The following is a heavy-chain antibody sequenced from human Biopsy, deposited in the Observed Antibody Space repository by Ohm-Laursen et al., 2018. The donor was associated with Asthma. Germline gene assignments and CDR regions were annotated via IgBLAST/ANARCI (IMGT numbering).Heavy chain of an antibody. J-gene: IGHJ2*01. CDR1: GDAMSTSGSY. CDR2: IYYSGRT. CDR3: ARAVSSSSYWYFDL. Sequence: SDTLSLTCIVSGDAMSTSGSYWGWIRQSPGKGLEWIGSIYYSGRTYYNPSLESRVTISADTSKNHLSLKVTSVTAADTAVYYCARAVSSSSYWYFDLWGRGDLVTVSS. D-gene: IGHD6-6*01. V-gene: IGHV4-39*02.